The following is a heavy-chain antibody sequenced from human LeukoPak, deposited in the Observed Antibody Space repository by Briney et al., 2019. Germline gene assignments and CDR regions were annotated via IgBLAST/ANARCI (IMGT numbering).Heavy chain of an antibody. CDR1: GGSISSSSYY. J-gene: IGHJ4*02. V-gene: IGHV4-39*07. D-gene: IGHD2-15*01. CDR3: ASLPPVVVAATPDY. Sequence: SETLSLTCTVSGGSISSSSYYWGWIRQPPGKGLEWIGSIYYSGSTYYNPSLKSRVTISVDTSKNQFSLKLSSVTAADTAVYYCASLPPVVVAATPDYWGQGTLVTVSS. CDR2: IYYSGST.